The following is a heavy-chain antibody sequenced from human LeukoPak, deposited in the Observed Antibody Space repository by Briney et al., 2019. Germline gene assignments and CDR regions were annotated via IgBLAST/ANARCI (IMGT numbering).Heavy chain of an antibody. CDR2: IYHSRST. CDR3: ARSLRGSWYGAPGYFDY. J-gene: IGHJ4*02. V-gene: IGHV4-38-2*02. CDR1: GYSISSGYY. Sequence: PSETLSLTCTVSGYSISSGYYWGWIRQPPGKGLEWIGNIYHSRSTYYNPSLKSRVTISVDTSKNQFSLKLSSVAAADTAVYYCARSLRGSWYGAPGYFDYWGQGTLVTVSS. D-gene: IGHD6-13*01.